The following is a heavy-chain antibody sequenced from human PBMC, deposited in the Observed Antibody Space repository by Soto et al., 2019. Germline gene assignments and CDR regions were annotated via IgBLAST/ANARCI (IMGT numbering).Heavy chain of an antibody. CDR2: IYYSGST. CDR3: ARSRTTVAKFDD. D-gene: IGHD4-17*01. J-gene: IGHJ4*02. V-gene: IGHV4-59*01. CDR1: GGSISSYY. Sequence: SETLSLTCTVSGGSISSYYWSWIRQPPGKGLEWIGYIYYSGSTNYNPSLKSRVTISVDTSKNQFSLKLSSVTAVDTAVYYCARSRTTVAKFDDWGQGTLVTVSS.